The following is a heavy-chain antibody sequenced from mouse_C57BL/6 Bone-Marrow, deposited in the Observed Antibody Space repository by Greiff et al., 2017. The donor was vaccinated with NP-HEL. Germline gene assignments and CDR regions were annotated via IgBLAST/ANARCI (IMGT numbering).Heavy chain of an antibody. Sequence: QVQLQQSGAELVRPGASVKLSCKAPGYTFTDYYINWVKQRPGQGLEWIARIYPGSGNTYYNEKFKGKATLTAEKSSSTAYMQLSSLTSEDSAVYFCARIYYAAMDYWGQGTSVTVSS. J-gene: IGHJ4*01. V-gene: IGHV1-76*01. D-gene: IGHD2-1*01. CDR1: GYTFTDYY. CDR2: IYPGSGNT. CDR3: ARIYYAAMDY.